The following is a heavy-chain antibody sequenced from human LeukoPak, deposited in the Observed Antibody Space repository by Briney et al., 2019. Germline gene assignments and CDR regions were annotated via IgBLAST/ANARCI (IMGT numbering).Heavy chain of an antibody. Sequence: GGSLRLSCAASGFTFSSYWMSWVRQAPGKGLEWVANIKQDGSEKYYVDSVKGRFTISRDNAKNSLYLQMNSLRAEDTAVYYCARLGPFHGIEFYDYWGQGTLVTVSS. CDR3: ARLGPFHGIEFYDY. V-gene: IGHV3-7*05. D-gene: IGHD2/OR15-2a*01. CDR2: IKQDGSEK. J-gene: IGHJ4*02. CDR1: GFTFSSYW.